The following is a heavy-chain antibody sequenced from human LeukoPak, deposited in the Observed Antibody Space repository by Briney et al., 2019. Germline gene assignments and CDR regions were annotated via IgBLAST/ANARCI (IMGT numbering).Heavy chain of an antibody. V-gene: IGHV3-23*01. CDR2: ISGSGGST. J-gene: IGHJ4*02. Sequence: QPGGSLRLSCAASGFTFSSYAMSWVRQAPGKGLEWVSAISGSGGSTYYADSVKGRFTISRDNSKNTLYLQMNSLRAEDTAVYYCAKDQSSGTAVAGDYWGQGTLVTVSS. CDR1: GFTFSSYA. D-gene: IGHD6-19*01. CDR3: AKDQSSGTAVAGDY.